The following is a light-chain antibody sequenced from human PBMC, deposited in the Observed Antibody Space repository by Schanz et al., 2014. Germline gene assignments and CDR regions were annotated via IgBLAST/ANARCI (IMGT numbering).Light chain of an antibody. V-gene: IGKV1-39*01. CDR3: QQSYSTPP. CDR1: QSISDY. J-gene: IGKJ4*01. CDR2: GAV. Sequence: DIQMTQSPSSLSASVGDRVNLTCRASQSISDYLNWYQQKSNKAPKLLIYGAVNLQPGVASRFSGSGSGTEFTLTITSLQPEDFATYYCQQSYSTPPFGGGTKVEIK.